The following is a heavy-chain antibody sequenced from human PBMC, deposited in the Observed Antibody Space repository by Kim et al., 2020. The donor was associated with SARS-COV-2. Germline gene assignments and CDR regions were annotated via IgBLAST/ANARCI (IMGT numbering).Heavy chain of an antibody. D-gene: IGHD6-13*01. CDR2: ISAYNGNT. CDR1: GYTFTSYG. V-gene: IGHV1-18*01. J-gene: IGHJ5*02. CDR3: ARDYRRIAAAVYNWFDP. Sequence: ASVKVSCKASGYTFTSYGISWVRQAPGQGLEWMGWISAYNGNTNYAQKLQGRVTMTTDTSTSTAYMELRSLRSDDTAVYYCARDYRRIAAAVYNWFDPWGQGTLVTVSS.